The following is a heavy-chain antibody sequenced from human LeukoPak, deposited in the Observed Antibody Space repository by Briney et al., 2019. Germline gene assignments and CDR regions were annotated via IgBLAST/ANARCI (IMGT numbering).Heavy chain of an antibody. CDR3: ARGHTFYYGSGSYYNHGYGMDV. CDR2: ISSNGGST. CDR1: GFTFSSYA. Sequence: PGGSLRLSRAASGFTFSSYAMHWVRQAPGKGLEYVSAISSNGGSTYYANSVKGRFTISRDNSKNTLYLQMGSLRAEDMAVYYCARGHTFYYGSGSYYNHGYGMDVWGQGTTVTVSS. V-gene: IGHV3-64*01. D-gene: IGHD3-10*01. J-gene: IGHJ6*02.